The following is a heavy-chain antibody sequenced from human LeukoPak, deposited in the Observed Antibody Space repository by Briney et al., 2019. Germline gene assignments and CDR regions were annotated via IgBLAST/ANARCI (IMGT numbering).Heavy chain of an antibody. D-gene: IGHD6-19*01. Sequence: SETLSLTCAVYGGSFSGYYWSWIRQPPGKGLEWIGEINHSGSTNYNPSLKSRVTISVDTSKNQFSLKLSSVTAADTAVYYCARHTHSSGWYSSYWGQGTLVTVSS. V-gene: IGHV4-34*01. J-gene: IGHJ4*02. CDR2: INHSGST. CDR1: GGSFSGYY. CDR3: ARHTHSSGWYSSY.